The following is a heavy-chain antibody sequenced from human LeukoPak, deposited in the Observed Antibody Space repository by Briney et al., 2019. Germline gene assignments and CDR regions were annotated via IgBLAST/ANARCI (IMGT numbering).Heavy chain of an antibody. CDR3: ARVGGAADY. J-gene: IGHJ4*02. CDR1: GGSFSGYY. Sequence: ASETLSLTCAVYGGSFSGYYWSWIRQPPGKGLEWIGEINHSGSTNYNPSLKSRVTISVDTSKNQFSLKLSSVTAADTAVYYCARVGGAADYWGQGTLVTVSP. D-gene: IGHD2-15*01. V-gene: IGHV4-34*01. CDR2: INHSGST.